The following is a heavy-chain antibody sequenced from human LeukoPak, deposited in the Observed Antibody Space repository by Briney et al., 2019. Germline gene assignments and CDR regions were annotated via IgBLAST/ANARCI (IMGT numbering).Heavy chain of an antibody. V-gene: IGHV3-64*02. CDR2: INTDGRIT. CDR1: GFSFRNYA. Sequence: PGGSLGLSCVASGFSFRNYAIHWVRQAPGKGLEYVSVINTDGRITYYADSVKGRFTISRDNSKNTVYLQMGSWRGEDMAVYYCTRDGGSFCDFDYWGQGALVTVSS. D-gene: IGHD1-26*01. J-gene: IGHJ4*02. CDR3: TRDGGSFCDFDY.